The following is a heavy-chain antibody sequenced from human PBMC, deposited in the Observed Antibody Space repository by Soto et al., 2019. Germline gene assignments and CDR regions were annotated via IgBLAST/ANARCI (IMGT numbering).Heavy chain of an antibody. J-gene: IGHJ3*02. Sequence: GQLVQSGAEVKRPGASVKVSCRASGYTFTSYGISWVRQAPGQGLEWMGWISAYNGDTKLSQKFEARVSMTTDTSTNTAYMELRSLRSDDTADYYCARYSVTHKAMVTWAVDIWGQGTMVTVSS. CDR2: ISAYNGDT. D-gene: IGHD5-18*01. CDR3: ARYSVTHKAMVTWAVDI. CDR1: GYTFTSYG. V-gene: IGHV1-18*01.